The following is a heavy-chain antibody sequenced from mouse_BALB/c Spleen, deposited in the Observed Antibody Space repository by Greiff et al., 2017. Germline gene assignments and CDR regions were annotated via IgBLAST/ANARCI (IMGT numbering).Heavy chain of an antibody. J-gene: IGHJ3*01. CDR1: GFTFSDYY. CDR2: ISDGGSYT. D-gene: IGHD2-1*01. Sequence: EVKLEESGGGLVKPGGSLKLSCAASGFTFSDYYMYWVRQTPEKRLEWVATISDGGSYTYYPDSVKGRFTISRDNAKNNLYLQMSSLKSEDTAMYYCARDRDGNRFAYWGQGTLVTVSA. V-gene: IGHV5-4*02. CDR3: ARDRDGNRFAY.